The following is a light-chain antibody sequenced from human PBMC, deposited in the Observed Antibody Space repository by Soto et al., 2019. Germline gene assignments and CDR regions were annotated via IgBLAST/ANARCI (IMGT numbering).Light chain of an antibody. Sequence: DVALTQSPLSLPVTLGQPASISCRSSQCLVYSDGNTYFSWFQQRPGRSPRRLIYKVSNRDSGVPARFSGSGSGTDFALKISRVEAEDVGVYYCMQGTHWPITFGQGTRLDIK. CDR2: KVS. V-gene: IGKV2-30*01. CDR1: QCLVYSDGNTY. J-gene: IGKJ5*01. CDR3: MQGTHWPIT.